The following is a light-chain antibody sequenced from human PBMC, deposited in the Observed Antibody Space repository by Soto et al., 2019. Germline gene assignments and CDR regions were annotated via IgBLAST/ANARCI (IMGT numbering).Light chain of an antibody. Sequence: DIQMTQSPSSLSASVGDIVTITCQARQDISNYLNWYQQKPGKAPKLLTHDASNLEPRDPSRLSGRGSGSAFTFTISRLHPEENATYYCQQYDNLPSYTFGQGTKLEIK. V-gene: IGKV1-33*01. CDR2: DAS. J-gene: IGKJ2*01. CDR3: QQYDNLPSYT. CDR1: QDISNY.